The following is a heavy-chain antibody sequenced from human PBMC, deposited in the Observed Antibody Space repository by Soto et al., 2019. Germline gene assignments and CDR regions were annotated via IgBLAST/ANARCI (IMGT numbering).Heavy chain of an antibody. CDR1: GFTFSSYA. V-gene: IGHV3-30-3*01. CDR3: AREPIAAAGKYFDY. D-gene: IGHD6-13*01. J-gene: IGHJ4*02. Sequence: GGSLRLSCAASGFTFSSYAMHWVRKAPGKGLEWVAVISYDGSNKYYADSVKGRFTISRDNSKNTLYLQMNSLRAEDTAVYYCAREPIAAAGKYFDYWGQGTLVTVSS. CDR2: ISYDGSNK.